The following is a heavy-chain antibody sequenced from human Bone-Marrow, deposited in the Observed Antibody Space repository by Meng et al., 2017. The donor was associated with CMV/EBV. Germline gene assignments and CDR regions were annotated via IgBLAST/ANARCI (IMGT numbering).Heavy chain of an antibody. CDR3: ARDRGATVGCFDY. D-gene: IGHD1-26*01. CDR1: GGTFSSYA. Sequence: ASVKVSCKASGGTFSSYAISWVRQAPGQGLEWMGWINPNSGGTNCAQKFQGRVTMTRDTSISTAYMELSRLRSDDTAVYYCARDRGATVGCFDYWGQGTLVTVSS. J-gene: IGHJ4*02. V-gene: IGHV1-2*02. CDR2: INPNSGGT.